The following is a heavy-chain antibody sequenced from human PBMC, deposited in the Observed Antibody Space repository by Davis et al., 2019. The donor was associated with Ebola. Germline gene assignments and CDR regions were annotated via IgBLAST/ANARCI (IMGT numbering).Heavy chain of an antibody. D-gene: IGHD2-21*01. CDR3: AKSAFSDSVP. J-gene: IGHJ5*02. CDR2: IHSSGIDT. V-gene: IGHV3-23*05. Sequence: HPRASLRLSCVASGFPFSAYGMSWVRPAPGDGLEWVSTIHSSGIDTYYADSVKSRFSISRDNSKNILFLQMHSLRAEDTAIYYCAKSAFSDSVPWGQGTLVTVSS. CDR1: GFPFSAYG.